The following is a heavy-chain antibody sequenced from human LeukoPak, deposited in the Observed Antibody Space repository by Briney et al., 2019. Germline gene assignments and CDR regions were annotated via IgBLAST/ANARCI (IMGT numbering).Heavy chain of an antibody. D-gene: IGHD6-19*01. Sequence: SETLSLTCTVSGGSISSYYWSWIRQPPGKGLEWIGYIYYSGSTNYNPSLKSRVTISVDTSKNQFSLKLSSVTAADTAVYYCARSPTGGAVAGKLEYWGQGTLVTVSS. V-gene: IGHV4-59*08. CDR1: GGSISSYY. J-gene: IGHJ4*02. CDR2: IYYSGST. CDR3: ARSPTGGAVAGKLEY.